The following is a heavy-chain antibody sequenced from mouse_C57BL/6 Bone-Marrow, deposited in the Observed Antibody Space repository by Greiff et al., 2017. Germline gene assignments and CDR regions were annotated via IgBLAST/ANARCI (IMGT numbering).Heavy chain of an antibody. V-gene: IGHV5-4*01. J-gene: IGHJ4*01. D-gene: IGHD3-3*01. CDR3: ARPRRRVYYYAMDY. CDR1: GFTFSSYA. Sequence: VQRVESGGGLVKPGGSLKLSCAASGFTFSSYAMSWVRQTPEKRLEWVATISDGGSYTYYPDNVKGRFTISRDNAKNNLYLQMSHLKSEDTAMYYCARPRRRVYYYAMDYWGQGTSGTVSS. CDR2: ISDGGSYT.